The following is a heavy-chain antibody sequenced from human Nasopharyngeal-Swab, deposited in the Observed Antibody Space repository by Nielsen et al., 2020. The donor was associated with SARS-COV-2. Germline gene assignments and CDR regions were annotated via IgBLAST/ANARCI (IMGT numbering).Heavy chain of an antibody. CDR2: FYTTGSI. Sequence: SETLSLTCTVSGGSTSSGTYYWSWIRQRAGQGLEWIGRFYTTGSINYNPSLKSRVTISVDTSKNQFSLKLTSVTAADTAVYYCARSYCDSTRCANAFAIWGQGTMVTVSS. J-gene: IGHJ3*02. CDR1: GGSTSSGTYY. CDR3: ARSYCDSTRCANAFAI. V-gene: IGHV4-61*02. D-gene: IGHD2-2*01.